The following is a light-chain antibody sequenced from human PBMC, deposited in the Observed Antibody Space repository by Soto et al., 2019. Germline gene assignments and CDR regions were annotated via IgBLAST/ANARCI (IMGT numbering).Light chain of an antibody. CDR2: AAS. V-gene: IGKV1-6*01. CDR3: LQDYGDSWT. CDR1: RDVGSD. J-gene: IGKJ1*01. Sequence: QMTQSPLSLSASVGEKIIITCRASRDVGSDVSWYQQKPGQAPKLVIYAASNLYTGVPSTFSGRRSGTEFTLTISSLQPEDFASYYCLQDYGDSWTFGEGTKVDIK.